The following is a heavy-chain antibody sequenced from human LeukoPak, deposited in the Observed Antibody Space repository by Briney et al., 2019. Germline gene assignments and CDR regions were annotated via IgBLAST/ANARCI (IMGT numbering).Heavy chain of an antibody. V-gene: IGHV1-18*01. D-gene: IGHD3-3*01. J-gene: IGHJ4*02. CDR1: GYTFTSYG. CDR2: ISAYNGNT. CDR3: AREKTILEWQTTQYRERYYFDY. Sequence: ASVKVSCKASGYTFTSYGISWVRQAPGQGLEWMGWISAYNGNTNYAQKLQGRVTMTTDTSTSTAYMELRSLRSDDTAVYYCAREKTILEWQTTQYRERYYFDYWGQGTLVTVSS.